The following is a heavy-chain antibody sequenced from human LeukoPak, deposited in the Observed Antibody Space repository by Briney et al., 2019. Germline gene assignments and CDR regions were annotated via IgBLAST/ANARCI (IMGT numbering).Heavy chain of an antibody. J-gene: IGHJ6*02. CDR1: GFTVSSNY. CDR2: IYSGGST. CDR3: ARARYYYGSGAYGMDV. D-gene: IGHD3-10*01. V-gene: IGHV3-66*01. Sequence: GGSLRLSCAASGFTVSSNYMSWVRQAPGKGLEWVSVIYSGGSTYYADSVKGRFTISRDNSKNTLYLQMNSLRAEDTAVYYCARARYYYGSGAYGMDVWGQGTTVTVSS.